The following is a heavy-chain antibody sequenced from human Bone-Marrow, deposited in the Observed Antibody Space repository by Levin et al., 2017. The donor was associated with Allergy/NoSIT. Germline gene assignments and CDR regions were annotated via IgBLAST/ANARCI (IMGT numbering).Heavy chain of an antibody. V-gene: IGHV3-48*02. CDR1: GFAFSTYS. CDR2: IGTGFTTGISTI. J-gene: IGHJ4*02. CDR3: ARDVCDGGGCYLDLDY. Sequence: GGSLRLSCAASGFAFSTYSMNWVRHAPGKGLEWLSYIGTGFTTGISTIKYADSVKGRFIISRDNAQDSLYLQMNSLRDEDTAVYYCARDVCDGGGCYLDLDYRGRGTLVTVSS. D-gene: IGHD2-15*01.